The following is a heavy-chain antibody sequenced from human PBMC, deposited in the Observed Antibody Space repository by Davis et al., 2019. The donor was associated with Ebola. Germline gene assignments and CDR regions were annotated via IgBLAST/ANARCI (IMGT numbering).Heavy chain of an antibody. CDR2: AANDGKRK. CDR1: GFKFSDYG. Sequence: GESLKISCAASGFKFSDYGMHWVRQGPGKGLEWVAFAANDGKRKYYADSVKGRFTISRDDSKNTVSLQMNSLRAEDTAVYYCATDPPLGSSKFDRWGQGALVTVSS. CDR3: ATDPPLGSSKFDR. J-gene: IGHJ5*02. D-gene: IGHD6-13*01. V-gene: IGHV3-30*02.